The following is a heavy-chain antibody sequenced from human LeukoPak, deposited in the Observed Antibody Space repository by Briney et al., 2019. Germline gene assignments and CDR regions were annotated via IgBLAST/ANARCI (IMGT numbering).Heavy chain of an antibody. D-gene: IGHD5-18*01. CDR2: ISYDGSNK. Sequence: PGGSLRLSCAASGFTFSSYAMHWVRQAPGKGLEWVAVISYDGSNKYYADSVKGRFTISRDNSKNTLYLQMNSLRAEDTAVYYCAKDIRDTAMTYFDYWGQGTLVTVSS. J-gene: IGHJ4*02. CDR3: AKDIRDTAMTYFDY. V-gene: IGHV3-30*04. CDR1: GFTFSSYA.